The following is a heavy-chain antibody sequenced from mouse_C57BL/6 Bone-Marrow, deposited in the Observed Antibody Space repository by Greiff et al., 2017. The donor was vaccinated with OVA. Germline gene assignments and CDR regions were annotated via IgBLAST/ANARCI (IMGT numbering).Heavy chain of an antibody. CDR1: GYTFTSYW. D-gene: IGHD2-3*01. V-gene: IGHV1-50*01. CDR2: IDPSDSYT. CDR3: ARREDGYYVAY. J-gene: IGHJ3*01. Sequence: VQLQQSGAELVKPGASVKLSCKASGYTFTSYWMQWVKQRPGQGLEWIGEIDPSDSYTNYNQKFKGKATLTVDTSSSTAYMQLSSLTSEDSAVYYCARREDGYYVAYWGQGTLVTVSA.